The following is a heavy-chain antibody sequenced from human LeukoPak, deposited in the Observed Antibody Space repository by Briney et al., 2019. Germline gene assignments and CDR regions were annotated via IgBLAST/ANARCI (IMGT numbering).Heavy chain of an antibody. J-gene: IGHJ4*02. CDR2: ISRSGSTI. D-gene: IGHD3-3*01. CDR3: ARTYYDFWSGYYGSIDY. V-gene: IGHV3-11*04. CDR1: GFPFSDYY. Sequence: PGGSLRLSCAASGFPFSDYYMSWIRQAPGKGLEWVSYISRSGSTIYYADSVKGRFTISRDNAKNSLYLQMNSLRAEDTAVYYCARTYYDFWSGYYGSIDYWGQGTLVTVSS.